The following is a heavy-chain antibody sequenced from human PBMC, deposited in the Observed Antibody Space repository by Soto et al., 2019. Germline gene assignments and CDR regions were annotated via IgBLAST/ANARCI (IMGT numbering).Heavy chain of an antibody. J-gene: IGHJ6*02. CDR2: IIPIFGTA. CDR3: AGVSGAAVVYGATDYYYGMEV. CDR1: GGTFSSHA. V-gene: IGHV1-69*01. D-gene: IGHD3-16*02. Sequence: QVHLVQSGAEVKKPGSSVKVSCKASGGTFSSHAITCVRLAPGHGLEWMGGIIPIFGTANYAQKFQGRVTVPAADPWYTAYMERSSLRSDDAAVYYCAGVSGAAVVYGATDYYYGMEVWGQGTAVSVSS.